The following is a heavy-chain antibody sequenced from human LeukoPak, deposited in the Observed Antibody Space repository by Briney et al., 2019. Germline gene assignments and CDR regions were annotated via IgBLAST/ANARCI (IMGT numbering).Heavy chain of an antibody. V-gene: IGHV4-34*01. CDR1: GGSFSVYH. CDR3: ARSSLCPRYSSSCRGGKNYFDY. D-gene: IGHD6-6*01. J-gene: IGHJ4*02. Sequence: SETLSLTCAVYGGSFSVYHGSGIRHPPGGGLEWLGEINHSGSINYNPSLKSRVTISVDTSKNQFSLKLSSVNAAVTAVYYCARSSLCPRYSSSCRGGKNYFDYWGQGTLVTVSS. CDR2: INHSGSI.